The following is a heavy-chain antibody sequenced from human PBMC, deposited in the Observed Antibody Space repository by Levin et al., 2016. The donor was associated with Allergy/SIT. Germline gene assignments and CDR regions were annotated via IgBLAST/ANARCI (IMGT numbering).Heavy chain of an antibody. CDR2: IWYDGSNK. V-gene: IGHV3-33*01. CDR3: AREGQSTYYYDSSGYYKGYFQH. J-gene: IGHJ1*01. D-gene: IGHD3-22*01. Sequence: VRQAPGKGLEWVAVIWYDGSNKYYADSVKGRFTISRDNSKNTLYLQMNSLRAEDAAVYYCAREGQSTYYYDSSGYYKGYFQHWGQGTLVTVSS.